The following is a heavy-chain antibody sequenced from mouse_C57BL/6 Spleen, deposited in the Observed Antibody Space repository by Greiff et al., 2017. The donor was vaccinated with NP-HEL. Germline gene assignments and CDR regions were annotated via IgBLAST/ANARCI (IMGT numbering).Heavy chain of an antibody. CDR3: ARVSSGHY. CDR2: IYPSDSET. D-gene: IGHD3-2*02. V-gene: IGHV1-61*01. Sequence: VQLQQPGAELARPGSSVKLSCKASGYTFTSYWMDWVKQRPGQGLEWIGNIYPSDSETHYNQKFKDKATLTVDKSSSTAYMQLSSLTSEDSAVYYCARVSSGHYWGQGTTLTVSS. J-gene: IGHJ2*01. CDR1: GYTFTSYW.